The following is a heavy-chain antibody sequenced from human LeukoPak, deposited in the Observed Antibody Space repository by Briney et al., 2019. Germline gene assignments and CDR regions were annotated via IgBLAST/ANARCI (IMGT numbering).Heavy chain of an antibody. CDR2: INPSGGST. CDR1: GYTFTGYY. D-gene: IGHD3-10*01. Sequence: ASVKVSCKASGYTFTGYYMHWVRQAPGQGLEWMGIINPSGGSTSYAQKFQGRVTMTRDMSTSTVYMELSSLRSEDTAVYYCARDITMVRGVTKLGGYWGQGTLVTVSS. V-gene: IGHV1-46*01. CDR3: ARDITMVRGVTKLGGY. J-gene: IGHJ4*02.